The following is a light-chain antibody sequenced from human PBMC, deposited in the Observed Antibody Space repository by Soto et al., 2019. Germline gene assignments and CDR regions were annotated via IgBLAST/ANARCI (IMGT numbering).Light chain of an antibody. CDR3: SSYAGANRV. CDR1: SSDVGANNY. V-gene: IGLV2-8*01. CDR2: EVT. J-gene: IGLJ1*01. Sequence: QSALPQPPSASGSPGQSVTISCTGTSSDVGANNYVSWYQQHPGKAPKLMIYEVTKQPSGVPDRFSGSKSGNTASLTVSGLQAEDEADYYCSSYAGANRVFGTGTKLTVL.